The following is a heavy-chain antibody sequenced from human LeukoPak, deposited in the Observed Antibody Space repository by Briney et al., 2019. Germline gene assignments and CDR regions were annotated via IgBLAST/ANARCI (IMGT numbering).Heavy chain of an antibody. CDR3: ARAHFDY. V-gene: IGHV3-48*01. CDR2: ISSGSSTI. CDR1: GFTFSSYS. J-gene: IGHJ4*02. Sequence: GGSLRLSCAASGFTFSSYSMNWVRQAPGKGLEWVSYISSGSSTIYYADSVKGRFTISRDNAKNSLYLQMNSLRAEDTAVYYCARAHFDYWGQGTLVTVAS.